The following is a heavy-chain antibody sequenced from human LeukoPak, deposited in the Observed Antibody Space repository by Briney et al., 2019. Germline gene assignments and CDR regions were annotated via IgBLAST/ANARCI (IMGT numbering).Heavy chain of an antibody. CDR2: ISSNGGST. D-gene: IGHD5-24*01. Sequence: PGGSLRLSCSASGFTFSTYAMHWVRQAPGKGLEYVSAISSNGGSTYYADSVKGRFTISRDNSKNTLYLQMSSLRAEDTAVYYCVRVPRDGYGYWGQGTLVTVSS. CDR1: GFTFSTYA. CDR3: VRVPRDGYGY. J-gene: IGHJ4*02. V-gene: IGHV3-64D*09.